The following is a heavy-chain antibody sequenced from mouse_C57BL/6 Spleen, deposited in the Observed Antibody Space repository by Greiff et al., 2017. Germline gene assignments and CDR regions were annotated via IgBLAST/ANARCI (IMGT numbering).Heavy chain of an antibody. D-gene: IGHD2-5*01. CDR2: IDPNSGGT. Sequence: QVQLQQPGAELVKPGASVKLSCKASGYTFTSYWMHWVKQRPGRGLEWIGRIDPNSGGTKYNEKFKSKATLTVDKPTSTAYMQLSSLTSEDSTVYYCAREVAYSNYEGVAMDYWGQGTSVTVSS. CDR1: GYTFTSYW. J-gene: IGHJ4*01. V-gene: IGHV1-72*01. CDR3: AREVAYSNYEGVAMDY.